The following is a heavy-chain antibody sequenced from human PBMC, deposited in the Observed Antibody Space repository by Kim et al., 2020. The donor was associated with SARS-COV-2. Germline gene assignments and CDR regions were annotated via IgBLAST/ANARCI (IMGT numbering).Heavy chain of an antibody. CDR3: ARETDFWSGYYRGMDV. J-gene: IGHJ6*02. V-gene: IGHV4-61*02. CDR1: GGSISSGSYY. Sequence: SETLSLTCTVSGGSISSGSYYWSWIRQPAGKGLEWIGRIYTSGSTNYNPSLKSRVTISVDTSKNQFSLKLSSVTAADTAVYYCARETDFWSGYYRGMDVWGQGTTVTVSS. CDR2: IYTSGST. D-gene: IGHD3-3*01.